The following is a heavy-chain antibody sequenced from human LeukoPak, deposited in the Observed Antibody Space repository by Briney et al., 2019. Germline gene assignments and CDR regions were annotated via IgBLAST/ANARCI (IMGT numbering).Heavy chain of an antibody. J-gene: IGHJ4*02. CDR2: ISAYNGNT. CDR1: GYTFTSYG. Sequence: GASVEVSCKASGYTFTSYGISWVRQAPGQGLEWMGWISAYNGNTNYAQKLQGRVTMTTDTSTSTAYMELRSLRSDDTAVYYCARGPYYYDSSGYPIPEYYFDYWGQGTLVTVSS. D-gene: IGHD3-22*01. CDR3: ARGPYYYDSSGYPIPEYYFDY. V-gene: IGHV1-18*01.